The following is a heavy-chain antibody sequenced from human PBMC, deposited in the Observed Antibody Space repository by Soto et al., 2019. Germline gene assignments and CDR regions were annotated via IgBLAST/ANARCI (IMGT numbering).Heavy chain of an antibody. V-gene: IGHV1-69*13. J-gene: IGHJ4*02. D-gene: IGHD3-22*01. CDR2: IVPIFRKP. CDR3: ARGVDYDSSSFYFFF. CDR1: GGAFSRYA. Sequence: SVKVSCKASGGAFSRYALNWVRQAPGQGPEWMGGIVPIFRKPNYAQKFQGRVTISADESTSTAYLELSSLRSEDTAVYYCARGVDYDSSSFYFFFWGQGTLVTVSS.